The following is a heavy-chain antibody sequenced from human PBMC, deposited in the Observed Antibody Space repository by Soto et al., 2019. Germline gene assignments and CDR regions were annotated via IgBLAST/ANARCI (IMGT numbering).Heavy chain of an antibody. CDR1: GFTFSNYD. CDR3: ARGYPYSNGP. D-gene: IGHD6-19*01. CDR2: MNPTTGNT. Sequence: GASVKVSCKASGFTFSNYDINWVRQASVQGLEWMGWMNPTTGNTGYAQKFQGRVTMTRDTPASTAYMELSSLRSDDTAVYYCARGYPYSNGPWAQGTLVTVSS. V-gene: IGHV1-8*01. J-gene: IGHJ5*02.